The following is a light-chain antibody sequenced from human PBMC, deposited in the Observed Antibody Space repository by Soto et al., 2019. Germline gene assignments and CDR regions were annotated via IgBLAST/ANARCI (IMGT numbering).Light chain of an antibody. CDR2: DVT. V-gene: IGLV2-14*03. CDR1: SSDIGAYNY. Sequence: QSALTQPASVSGSPGQSITISCTGTSSDIGAYNYVSWYQQHPGKAPKLMIHDVTERPSGVSNRFSGSKSGSTASLTISGLQAEDEADYFCSSYTISTTYVFGSGTKVT. J-gene: IGLJ1*01. CDR3: SSYTISTTYV.